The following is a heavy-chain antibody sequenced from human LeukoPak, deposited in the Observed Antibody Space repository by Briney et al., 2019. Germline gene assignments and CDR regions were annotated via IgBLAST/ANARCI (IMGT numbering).Heavy chain of an antibody. Sequence: GGSLRLSCAASGFTFSNAWMSWVRQAPGKGLEWVGRIKSKTDGGTTDYAAPVKGRFTIPRDDSKNTLYLQMNSLKTEDTAVYYCTTDRGYYDSSGYDYWGQGTLVTVSS. CDR3: TTDRGYYDSSGYDY. J-gene: IGHJ4*02. D-gene: IGHD3-22*01. CDR1: GFTFSNAW. V-gene: IGHV3-15*01. CDR2: IKSKTDGGTT.